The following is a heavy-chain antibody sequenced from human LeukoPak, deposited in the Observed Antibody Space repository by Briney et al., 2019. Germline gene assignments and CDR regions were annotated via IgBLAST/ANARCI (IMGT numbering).Heavy chain of an antibody. CDR2: INPSGGST. Sequence: ASVKVSCKASGYTFTSYYMHWVRQAPGQGLEWMGIINPSGGSTSYAQKFQGRVTMTRDTSTSTVYMELSSLRSEDTAVYYCARAIDYYDSSGYPSFDYWGQGTLVTVSS. V-gene: IGHV1-46*01. J-gene: IGHJ4*02. CDR3: ARAIDYYDSSGYPSFDY. D-gene: IGHD3-22*01. CDR1: GYTFTSYY.